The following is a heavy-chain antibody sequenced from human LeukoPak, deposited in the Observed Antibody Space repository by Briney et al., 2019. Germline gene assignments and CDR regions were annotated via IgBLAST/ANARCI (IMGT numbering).Heavy chain of an antibody. Sequence: PGGSLRLSCAVSGFTFSSYWMHWVRQAPGKGLVWVSRVNSDGSSTTYADSVKGRFTISRDNAKNTPYLQMNSLRAEDTAVYYCGRIKGYSYDYWGQGTLVTVSS. V-gene: IGHV3-74*01. CDR2: VNSDGSST. CDR3: GRIKGYSYDY. CDR1: GFTFSSYW. J-gene: IGHJ4*02. D-gene: IGHD5-18*01.